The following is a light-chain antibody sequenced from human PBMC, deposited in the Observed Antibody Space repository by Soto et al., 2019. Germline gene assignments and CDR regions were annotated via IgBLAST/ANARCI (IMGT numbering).Light chain of an antibody. Sequence: QSALTQPRSVSGSPGQSVTISCTGTSSDVGGYNFVSWYQQLPGKAPKFMIYDVSKRPSGVPDRFSGSKSGNTASLTISGLQAEDEAAYYCCSYAGTHTYVFGTGTKVTVL. CDR3: CSYAGTHTYV. CDR1: SSDVGGYNF. J-gene: IGLJ1*01. CDR2: DVS. V-gene: IGLV2-11*01.